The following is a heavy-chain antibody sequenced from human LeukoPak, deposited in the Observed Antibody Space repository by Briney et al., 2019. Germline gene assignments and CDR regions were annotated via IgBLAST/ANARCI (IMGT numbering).Heavy chain of an antibody. CDR1: GDPITGYY. D-gene: IGHD6-19*01. CDR2: ISYTGST. V-gene: IGHV4-59*01. J-gene: IGHJ4*02. CDR3: VREPSSSGWFAY. Sequence: PSETLSLTCTLSGDPITGYYWSWIRQPPGKGLEWIAYISYTGSTNYNPSLRGRVTISLDTSANQFSLKFSSVTTTDTAVYYCVREPSSSGWFAYWGQGTLVTVSS.